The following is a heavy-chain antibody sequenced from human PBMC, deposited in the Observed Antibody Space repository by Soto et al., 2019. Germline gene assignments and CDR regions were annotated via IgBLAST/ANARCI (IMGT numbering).Heavy chain of an antibody. Sequence: QVQLQESGPGLVKPSQTLSLTCTVSGDFISSGGYYWSWIRQLPGKGLEWIGYIYSSGTTYYNPSPKSRITISVDTSKNQFSLNLSSVTAADTAVYYCARTDSSGYYFVYWGQGTLVTVFS. J-gene: IGHJ4*02. CDR2: IYSSGTT. D-gene: IGHD3-22*01. CDR3: ARTDSSGYYFVY. V-gene: IGHV4-31*03. CDR1: GDFISSGGYY.